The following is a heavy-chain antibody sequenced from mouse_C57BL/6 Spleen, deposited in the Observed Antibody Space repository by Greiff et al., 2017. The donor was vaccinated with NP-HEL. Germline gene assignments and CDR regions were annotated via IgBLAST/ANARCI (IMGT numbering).Heavy chain of an antibody. J-gene: IGHJ3*01. CDR3: AYTTVERAWFAY. V-gene: IGHV1-82*01. Sequence: QVQLKESGPELVKPGASVKISCKASGYAFSSSWMNWVKQRPGKGLEWIGRIYPGDGDTNYNGKFKGKATLTADKSSSTAYMQLSSLTSEDSAVYFCAYTTVERAWFAYWGQGTLVTVSA. D-gene: IGHD1-1*01. CDR2: IYPGDGDT. CDR1: GYAFSSSW.